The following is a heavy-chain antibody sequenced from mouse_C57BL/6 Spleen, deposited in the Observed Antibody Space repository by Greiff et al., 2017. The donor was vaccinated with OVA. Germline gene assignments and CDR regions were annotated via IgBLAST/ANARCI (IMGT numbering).Heavy chain of an antibody. Sequence: VQLQQSGPELVKPGASVKISCKASGYAFSSSWMNWVKQRPGKGLEWIGRIYPGDGDTNYNGKFKGKATLTADKSSSTAYMQLSSLTSEDSAVYFCATVEGDGYYPYWYFDVWGTGTTVTVSS. D-gene: IGHD2-3*01. CDR1: GYAFSSSW. CDR3: ATVEGDGYYPYWYFDV. V-gene: IGHV1-82*01. CDR2: IYPGDGDT. J-gene: IGHJ1*03.